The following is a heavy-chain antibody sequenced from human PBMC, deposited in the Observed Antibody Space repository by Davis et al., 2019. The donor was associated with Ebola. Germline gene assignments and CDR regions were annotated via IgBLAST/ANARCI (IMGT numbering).Heavy chain of an antibody. V-gene: IGHV3-30*03. CDR2: ISYDGNTE. Sequence: GGSLRLSCAASGFTFSSYGMHWVRQAPGKGLEWVAVISYDGNTEYYTDSVKGRFTISRDNSKNTIYLQMHSLRVEDTATYYCARWDTGVAAAGFEYWGQGTLVTVSS. CDR3: ARWDTGVAAAGFEY. D-gene: IGHD6-13*01. CDR1: GFTFSSYG. J-gene: IGHJ4*02.